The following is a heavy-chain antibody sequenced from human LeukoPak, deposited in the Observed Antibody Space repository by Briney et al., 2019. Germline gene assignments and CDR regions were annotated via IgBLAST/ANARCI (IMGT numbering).Heavy chain of an antibody. Sequence: GGSLRLSCAASGFTFSNYWMSWVRQAPGKGLEWVANIKEDGSEKDYVDSVKGRFTISRDNAKNSLYLQMNSLRAEDTAVYYCARGEYSGSYRLWEPYYYYYYMDVWGKGTTVTVSS. CDR2: IKEDGSEK. D-gene: IGHD1-26*01. J-gene: IGHJ6*03. CDR3: ARGEYSGSYRLWEPYYYYYYMDV. CDR1: GFTFSNYW. V-gene: IGHV3-7*03.